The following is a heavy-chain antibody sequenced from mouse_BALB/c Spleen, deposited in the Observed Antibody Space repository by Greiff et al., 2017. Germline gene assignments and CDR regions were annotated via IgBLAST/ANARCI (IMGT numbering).Heavy chain of an antibody. D-gene: IGHD2-10*01. CDR3: ARAYYGNP. J-gene: IGHJ3*01. Sequence: EVQLQQSGPGLVKPSQSLSLTCTVTGYSITSDYAWNWIRQFPGNKLEWMGYISYSGSTSYNPSLKSRISITRDTSKNQFFLQLNSVTTEDTATYYCARAYYGNPWGQGTLVTVSA. CDR1: GYSITSDYA. CDR2: ISYSGST. V-gene: IGHV3-2*02.